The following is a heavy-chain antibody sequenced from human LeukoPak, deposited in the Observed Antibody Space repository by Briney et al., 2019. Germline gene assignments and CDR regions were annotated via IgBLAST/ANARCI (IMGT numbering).Heavy chain of an antibody. CDR1: GYTFTGYY. J-gene: IGHJ4*02. Sequence: ASVKVSCKASGYTFTGYYMHWVRQAPGQGLEWMGWINPNSGGTNYAQRFQGRVTMTRDTSVSTAYMELSRLRSDDTAVYYCARDPGIAARPLDYWGQGTLVTVSS. D-gene: IGHD6-6*01. CDR3: ARDPGIAARPLDY. CDR2: INPNSGGT. V-gene: IGHV1-2*02.